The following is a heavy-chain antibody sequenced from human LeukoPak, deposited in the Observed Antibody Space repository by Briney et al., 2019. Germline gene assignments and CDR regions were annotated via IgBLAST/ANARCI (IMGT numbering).Heavy chain of an antibody. Sequence: PSETLSLTCTVSGGSISSYYWSWIRQPPGKGLEWIAYISDIGSINYNPSLKSRVTISLDTSKNQFSLKLSSVTAADKAVYYCAGHHPRNTVDFWGQGTLVTVSS. D-gene: IGHD2-8*02. J-gene: IGHJ4*02. CDR2: ISDIGSI. CDR1: GGSISSYY. V-gene: IGHV4-59*08. CDR3: AGHHPRNTVDF.